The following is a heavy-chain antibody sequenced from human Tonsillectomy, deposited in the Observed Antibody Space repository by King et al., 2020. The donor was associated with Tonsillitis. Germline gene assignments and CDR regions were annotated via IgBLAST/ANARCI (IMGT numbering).Heavy chain of an antibody. CDR3: AREISLADAFDI. J-gene: IGHJ3*02. CDR2: IYYSGST. CDR1: GGSISSYY. Sequence: QLQESGPGLVKPSETLSLTCTVSGGSISSYYWSWIRQPPGKGLDWIGYIYYSGSTNYNPPLKSRVTMSVDTSKSQFSLKLSSVTAADTAVYYCAREISLADAFDIWGQGTMVTVSS. D-gene: IGHD1-1*01. V-gene: IGHV4-59*01.